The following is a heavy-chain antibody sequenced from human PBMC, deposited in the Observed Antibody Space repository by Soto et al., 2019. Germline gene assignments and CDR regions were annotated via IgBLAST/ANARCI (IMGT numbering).Heavy chain of an antibody. Sequence: PGESLKISCKVSGYSITTNWIAWVRRMPGKGLEWMGFIYLGDSDTKYSPSFEGHVTISADRSTNTAFLHLRSLEASDTATYFCARQGFSKHYFYAADVWGQGTTVTVSS. CDR1: GYSITTNW. V-gene: IGHV5-51*01. CDR2: IYLGDSDT. J-gene: IGHJ6*02. D-gene: IGHD6-13*01. CDR3: ARQGFSKHYFYAADV.